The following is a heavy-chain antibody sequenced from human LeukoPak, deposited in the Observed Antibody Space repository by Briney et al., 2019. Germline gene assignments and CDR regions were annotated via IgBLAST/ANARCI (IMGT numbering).Heavy chain of an antibody. CDR3: ARRDGSGYYGYYFDH. Sequence: SETLSLTCTVSGGSITSYYWSWVRQPPGKGLEWIGYMYYRGSTNYNPSLKSRVTISEDTSKNQFSLRLSSVTAADTAVYYCARRDGSGYYGYYFDHWGQGTLVTVSS. D-gene: IGHD3-22*01. J-gene: IGHJ4*02. V-gene: IGHV4-59*01. CDR2: MYYRGST. CDR1: GGSITSYY.